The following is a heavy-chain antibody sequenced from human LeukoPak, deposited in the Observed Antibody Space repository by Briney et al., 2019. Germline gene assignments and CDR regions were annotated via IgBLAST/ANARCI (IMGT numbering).Heavy chain of an antibody. V-gene: IGHV1-24*01. CDR1: GYTLTELS. CDR2: FDPEDGET. D-gene: IGHD6-19*01. CDR3: AINAGGWYFDY. J-gene: IGHJ4*02. Sequence: GASVKVSCKVSGYTLTELSMHWVRQAPGKGLEWMGGFDPEDGETIYAQNFQGRVTMTRATSISTAYMELSSLKSDGAAVYYCAINAGGWYFDYWGQGTLVTVSS.